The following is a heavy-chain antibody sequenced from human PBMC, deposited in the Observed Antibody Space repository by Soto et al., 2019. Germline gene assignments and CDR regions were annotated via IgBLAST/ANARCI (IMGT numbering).Heavy chain of an antibody. D-gene: IGHD3-22*01. CDR1: GGPIRSYC. Sequence: SETLSLTCTVSGGPIRSYCGIWIRQPPGKGLEWIGYIYDSGNTDYNPSLKSRVTISVDTSKNQFSLKLSSVTTADTAVYYCARGGGKYYYESSGHSNHAMDVWGQGTTVTVSS. CDR3: ARGGGKYYYESSGHSNHAMDV. V-gene: IGHV4-59*01. CDR2: IYDSGNT. J-gene: IGHJ6*02.